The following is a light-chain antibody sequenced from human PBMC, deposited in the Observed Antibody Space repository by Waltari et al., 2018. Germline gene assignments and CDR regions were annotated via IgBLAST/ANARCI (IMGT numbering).Light chain of an antibody. CDR1: SSDIGTYNY. J-gene: IGLJ1*01. Sequence: QSALTQPASVSGSPGQSITISCTGTSSDIGTYNYVSWYQQRPGQAPKLMIYEVNNRPSGFSSRFSGAKSGNTASLTISGLQSEDEAEYYCSSYRSSVIYVFGTGTKVTVL. CDR2: EVN. CDR3: SSYRSSVIYV. V-gene: IGLV2-14*01.